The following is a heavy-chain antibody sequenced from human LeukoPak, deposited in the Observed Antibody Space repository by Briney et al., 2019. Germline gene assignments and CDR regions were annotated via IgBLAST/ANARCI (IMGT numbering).Heavy chain of an antibody. CDR3: ATGLLLWFGELFSDY. J-gene: IGHJ4*02. Sequence: ASVKVPCKVSGYTLTELSMHWVRQAPGKGLEWMGGFDPEDGETIYAQKFQGRVTMTEDTSTDTAYMELSSLRSEDTAVYYCATGLLLWFGELFSDYWGQGTLVTVSS. CDR1: GYTLTELS. V-gene: IGHV1-24*01. CDR2: FDPEDGET. D-gene: IGHD3-10*01.